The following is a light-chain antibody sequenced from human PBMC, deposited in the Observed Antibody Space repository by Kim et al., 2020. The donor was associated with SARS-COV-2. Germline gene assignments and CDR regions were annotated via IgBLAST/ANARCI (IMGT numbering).Light chain of an antibody. J-gene: IGKJ2*01. CDR3: QQYNNWPLYS. CDR2: GAS. Sequence: VSPVERATLSCMARQSIGNTLAWYQQKPGQAPKLLIYGASTRATGLPARFSGSGSGTHFTLTISSLQSEDLAVYYCQQYNNWPLYSFGQGTKLEI. CDR1: QSIGNT. V-gene: IGKV3-15*01.